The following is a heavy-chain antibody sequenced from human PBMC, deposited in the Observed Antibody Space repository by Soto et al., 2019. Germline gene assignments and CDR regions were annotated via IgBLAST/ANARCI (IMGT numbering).Heavy chain of an antibody. CDR3: ARTTGTTRWFDS. J-gene: IGHJ5*01. V-gene: IGHV5-51*01. D-gene: IGHD1-1*01. Sequence: GESLKISCKGSGYSFISYWTAWVRQMPGKGLEWMGTIYPSDSDTTYSPSFQGQVTISADKSISTAYLQWTSLKASDSAIYYCARTTGTTRWFDSCGQGTLVTVSS. CDR2: IYPSDSDT. CDR1: GYSFISYW.